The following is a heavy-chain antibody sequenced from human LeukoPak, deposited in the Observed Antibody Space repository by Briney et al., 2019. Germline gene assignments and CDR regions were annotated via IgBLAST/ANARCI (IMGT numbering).Heavy chain of an antibody. V-gene: IGHV3-9*01. Sequence: GGSLRLSCAASGFTFDDYAMHWVRQAPGKGLEWVPGISWNSGSIGYADSVKGRFTISRDNAKNSLYLQMNSLRAEDTALYYCAKAPPGDSGWFDYWGQGTLVTVS. D-gene: IGHD3-22*01. CDR3: AKAPPGDSGWFDY. CDR2: ISWNSGSI. CDR1: GFTFDDYA. J-gene: IGHJ4*02.